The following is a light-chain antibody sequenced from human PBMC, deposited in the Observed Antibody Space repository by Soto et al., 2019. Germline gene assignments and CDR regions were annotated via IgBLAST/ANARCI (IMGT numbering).Light chain of an antibody. Sequence: EIVLTQSPGTLSVSPGERATLSCRASQSIGSRYIAWYQQKPGQAPRLLIYGASTRATGIPDRFSGSDSGTDFTLTISRLEPEDFAVYYCQQSYNTPFTFGPGTKVDLK. CDR2: GAS. V-gene: IGKV3-20*01. J-gene: IGKJ3*01. CDR1: QSIGSRY. CDR3: QQSYNTPFT.